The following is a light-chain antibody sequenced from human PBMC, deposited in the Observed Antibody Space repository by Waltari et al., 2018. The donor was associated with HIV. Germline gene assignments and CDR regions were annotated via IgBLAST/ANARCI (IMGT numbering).Light chain of an antibody. CDR2: KDS. Sequence: SYELAQPPSVSVSPGQTARLTCSGDALPRQFVYWYQQKPGQAPIVVIYKDSERPSGIAERCSGCIAGTTATLTISAVQAEDEADYYCQAADITGTLGVFGGGTRLTV. V-gene: IGLV3-25*03. CDR1: ALPRQF. J-gene: IGLJ2*01. CDR3: QAADITGTLGV.